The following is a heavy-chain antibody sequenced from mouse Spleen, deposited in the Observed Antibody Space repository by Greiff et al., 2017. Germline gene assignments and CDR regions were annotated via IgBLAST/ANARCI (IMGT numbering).Heavy chain of an antibody. CDR1: GFTFSSYA. CDR2: INSNGGST. CDR3: ARYDYDDYAMDY. Sequence: LKESGGGLVKPGGSLTLSCAASGFTFSSYAMSWVRQTPEKRLEWVAAINSNGGSTYYPDTVKDRFTISRDNAKNTLYLQMSSLRSEDTALYYCARYDYDDYAMDYWGQGTSVTVSS. D-gene: IGHD2-4*01. J-gene: IGHJ4*01. V-gene: IGHV5-6-2*01.